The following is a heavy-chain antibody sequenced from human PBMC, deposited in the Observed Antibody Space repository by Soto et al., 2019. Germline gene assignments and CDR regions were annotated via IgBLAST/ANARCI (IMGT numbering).Heavy chain of an antibody. CDR1: GGTFSSYA. D-gene: IGHD5-12*01. CDR3: AKDGLVVATITSPALYFDL. Sequence: GASVKVSCKASGGTFSSYAISWVRQAPGQVLEWMGGIIPIFGTANYAQKFQGRVTITADESRSTAYMELSSLSSEDTAVYYCAKDGLVVATITSPALYFDLWGRGTLVTVSS. J-gene: IGHJ2*01. CDR2: IIPIFGTA. V-gene: IGHV1-69*13.